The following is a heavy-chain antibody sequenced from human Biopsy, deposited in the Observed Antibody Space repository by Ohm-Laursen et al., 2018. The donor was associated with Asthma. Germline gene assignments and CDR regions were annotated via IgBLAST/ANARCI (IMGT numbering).Heavy chain of an antibody. CDR1: GGMFGNYA. CDR2: LIPIFGTS. D-gene: IGHD3-3*01. Sequence: EASVKVSCKASGGMFGNYAISWVRQAPRQGLEWMGGLIPIFGTSNYAQKFQGRVTISADVFRNTVHLELSSLRSEDTAVLYCAKALCYYFYCDMEVWGQGTTVTVSS. V-gene: IGHV1-69*13. J-gene: IGHJ6*02. CDR3: AKALCYYFYCDMEV.